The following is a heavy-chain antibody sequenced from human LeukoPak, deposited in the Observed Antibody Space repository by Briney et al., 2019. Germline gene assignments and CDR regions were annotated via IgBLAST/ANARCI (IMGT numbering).Heavy chain of an antibody. CDR1: GGTFSSYA. D-gene: IGHD2-15*01. V-gene: IGHV1-69*13. Sequence: ASVKVSCKASGGTFSSYAISWVRQAPGQGLEWMGGIIPIFGTANYAQKFQGRVTITADESTSTAYMELSSLRSEDTAVYYCAKWGCSGGSCYPFDYWGQGTLVTVSS. CDR3: AKWGCSGGSCYPFDY. J-gene: IGHJ4*02. CDR2: IIPIFGTA.